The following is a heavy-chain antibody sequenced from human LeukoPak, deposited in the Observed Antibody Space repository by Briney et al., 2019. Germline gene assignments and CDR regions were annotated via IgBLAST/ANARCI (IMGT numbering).Heavy chain of an antibody. J-gene: IGHJ4*02. CDR3: AREGYCGGDCYLFDY. CDR2: ISSSGSTI. V-gene: IGHV3-48*03. CDR1: GFTFSSYE. Sequence: GGSLRLSCAASGFTFSSYEMNWVRQAPGKGLEWLSYISSSGSTIYYADSVKGRFTISRDNAKNSLYLQMNSLRAEDTAVYYCAREGYCGGDCYLFDYWGQGTMVTVSS. D-gene: IGHD2-21*02.